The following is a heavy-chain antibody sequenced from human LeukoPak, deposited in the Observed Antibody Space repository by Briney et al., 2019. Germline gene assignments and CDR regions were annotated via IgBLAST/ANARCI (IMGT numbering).Heavy chain of an antibody. CDR3: AKHRSGIAASGSNY. CDR1: GFTFSSYA. V-gene: IGHV3-23*01. CDR2: IGGSGGTSGDST. Sequence: GGSLRLSCAASGFTFSSYAMSWVRQAPGKGLEWVSVSVIGGSGGTSGDSTYYADSVKGRFTISRDDSNNTLYLQMNNLRVEDTAVYYCAKHRSGIAASGSNYWGQGTLVSVS. D-gene: IGHD6-13*01. J-gene: IGHJ4*02.